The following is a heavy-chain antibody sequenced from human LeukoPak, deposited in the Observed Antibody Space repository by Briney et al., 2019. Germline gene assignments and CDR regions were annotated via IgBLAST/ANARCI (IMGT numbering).Heavy chain of an antibody. CDR2: INPSGGST. V-gene: IGHV1-46*01. CDR3: ARDSTDIVVVPAAIIYYGMDV. D-gene: IGHD2-2*02. J-gene: IGHJ6*02. CDR1: GYTFTSYY. Sequence: ASVKVSCKASGYTFTSYYTHWVRQAPGQGLEWMGIINPSGGSTSYAQKFQGRVTMTRDTSTSTVYMELSSLRSEDTAVYYCARDSTDIVVVPAAIIYYGMDVWGQGTTVTVSS.